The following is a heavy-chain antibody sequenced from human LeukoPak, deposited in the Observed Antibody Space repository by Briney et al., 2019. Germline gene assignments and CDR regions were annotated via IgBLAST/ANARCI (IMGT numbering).Heavy chain of an antibody. CDR2: ISAYNGNT. CDR3: ARDDYGPYYYYYGMDV. CDR1: GYTFTSYG. Sequence: ASVKVSCKASGYTFTSYGISWVRQAPGQGLEWMGWISAYNGNTNYAQKLQGRVTMTTDTSTSTAYMELRSLRSDDTAVYYCARDDYGPYYYYYGMDVWGQGTTVTVSS. J-gene: IGHJ6*02. V-gene: IGHV1-18*01. D-gene: IGHD4-17*01.